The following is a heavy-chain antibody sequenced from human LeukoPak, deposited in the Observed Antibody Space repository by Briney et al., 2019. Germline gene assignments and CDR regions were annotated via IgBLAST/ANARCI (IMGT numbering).Heavy chain of an antibody. Sequence: GGSLRLSCAASGFTFSSYWMSWVRQAPGKGLEWVANIKQDGSEKYYVDSVKDRFTISRDNAKNSLYLQMNSLRAEDTAVYYCARAAYCGGDCSLDYWGQGTLVTVSS. CDR3: ARAAYCGGDCSLDY. V-gene: IGHV3-7*04. CDR2: IKQDGSEK. D-gene: IGHD2-21*02. J-gene: IGHJ4*02. CDR1: GFTFSSYW.